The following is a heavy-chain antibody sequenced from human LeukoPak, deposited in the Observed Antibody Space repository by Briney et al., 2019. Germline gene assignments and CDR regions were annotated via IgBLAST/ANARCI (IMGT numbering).Heavy chain of an antibody. CDR3: ARDRPSRYYYDSSGYWWFDP. V-gene: IGHV4-59*11. Sequence: SETLSLTCTVSGGSISSHYWSWIRQPPGKGLEWIGYIYYSGSTNYNPSLKSRVTISVDTSKNQFSLKLSSVTAADTAVYCCARDRPSRYYYDSSGYWWFDPWGQGTLVTVSS. CDR1: GGSISSHY. CDR2: IYYSGST. D-gene: IGHD3-22*01. J-gene: IGHJ5*02.